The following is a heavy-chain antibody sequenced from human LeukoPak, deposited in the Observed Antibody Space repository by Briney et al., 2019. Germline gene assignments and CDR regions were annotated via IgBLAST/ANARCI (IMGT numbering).Heavy chain of an antibody. CDR3: ARDMGIAASDAFDI. CDR1: GFTFSSYS. J-gene: IGHJ3*02. V-gene: IGHV3-21*01. CDR2: ISSSSSYI. D-gene: IGHD6-13*01. Sequence: GGSLRLSCAASGFTFSSYSMNWVRQAPGKGLEWVSSISSSSSYIYYADSVKGRFTISRDNAKNSLYLQMNSLRAEDTVVYYCARDMGIAASDAFDIWGQGTMVTVSS.